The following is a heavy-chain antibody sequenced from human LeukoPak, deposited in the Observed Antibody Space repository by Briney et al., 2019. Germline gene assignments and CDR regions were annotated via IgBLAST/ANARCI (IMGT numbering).Heavy chain of an antibody. Sequence: PGGSLRLSCAASGFTFSNYGMHWVRQAPGKGLEWVAVIWYDGSNKYYADSVKGRFTISRDNSKNTLYLQMNSLRAEDTAVYYCARDHSSGWYSDYFDYWGQGTLVTVSS. CDR3: ARDHSSGWYSDYFDY. D-gene: IGHD6-19*01. CDR1: GFTFSNYG. V-gene: IGHV3-33*01. CDR2: IWYDGSNK. J-gene: IGHJ4*02.